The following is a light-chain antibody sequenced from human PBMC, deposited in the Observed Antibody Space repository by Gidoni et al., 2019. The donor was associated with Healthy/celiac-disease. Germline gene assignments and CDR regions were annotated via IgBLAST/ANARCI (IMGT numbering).Light chain of an antibody. CDR1: QSISSY. J-gene: IGKJ4*01. CDR2: AAS. V-gene: IGKV1-39*01. Sequence: DIQMTQSPSSLSASVGDRVTIPCRSSQSISSYLNWYQQKPGKATKLLIYAASSLQSGVPSRFSGSGSGTDFTLTISSLQPEDFATYYCQQSYSTPTFGGGTKVEIK. CDR3: QQSYSTPT.